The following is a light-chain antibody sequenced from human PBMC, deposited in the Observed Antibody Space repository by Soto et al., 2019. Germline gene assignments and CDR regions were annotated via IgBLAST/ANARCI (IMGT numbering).Light chain of an antibody. CDR1: SSNIGRNY. J-gene: IGLJ2*01. V-gene: IGLV1-51*01. Sequence: QSVLTQPPSVSAAPGQKVSISCSGSSSNIGRNYVCWYQQLPGTAPKLLIYDNNKRPSGIPDRFSGSQSGTSATLDITGLQTGDEADYYCGTWDSGLSVGVFGGGTKVTVL. CDR3: GTWDSGLSVGV. CDR2: DNN.